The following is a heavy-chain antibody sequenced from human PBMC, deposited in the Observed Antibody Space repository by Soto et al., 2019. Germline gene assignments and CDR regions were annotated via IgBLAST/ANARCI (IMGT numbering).Heavy chain of an antibody. D-gene: IGHD3-22*01. CDR3: ARVRNTLIVVVILLGLY. V-gene: IGHV1-69*13. J-gene: IGHJ4*01. Sequence: GASVNVSCKASGGTFSSDSISWVRQVPGQGLEWMGGIIPIFGTANYAQKFQGRVTITADESTSTAYMELSSLRSEDTAVYYCARVRNTLIVVVILLGLYWGHGTLVTVSS. CDR2: IIPIFGTA. CDR1: GGTFSSDS.